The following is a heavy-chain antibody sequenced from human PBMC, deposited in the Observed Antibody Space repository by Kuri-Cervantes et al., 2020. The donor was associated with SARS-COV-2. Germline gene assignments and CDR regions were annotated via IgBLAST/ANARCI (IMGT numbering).Heavy chain of an antibody. CDR1: GFTFSNYE. CDR3: ARGATVTYYFDY. J-gene: IGHJ4*02. Sequence: GGSLRLSCVASGFTFSNYEMNWVRQAPGKGLEWLSYISSSGSTIYYADSVKGRFTISRDNAKNSLYLQMNSLRAEDTALYYCARGATVTYYFDYWGQGTLVTVSS. D-gene: IGHD4-17*01. V-gene: IGHV3-48*03. CDR2: ISSSGSTI.